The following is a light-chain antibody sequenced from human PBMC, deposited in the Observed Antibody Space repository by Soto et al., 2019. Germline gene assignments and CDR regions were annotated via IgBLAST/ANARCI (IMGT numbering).Light chain of an antibody. V-gene: IGKV1-5*03. Sequence: GDRVTITCRASQSISVWLAWYQQKPGKAPHLLIYMASHLESGVPSRFSGSGSETEFTLTISSLQPDDFATYYCQQYDSYRLTFGGGTEVEIK. CDR2: MAS. J-gene: IGKJ4*01. CDR1: QSISVW. CDR3: QQYDSYRLT.